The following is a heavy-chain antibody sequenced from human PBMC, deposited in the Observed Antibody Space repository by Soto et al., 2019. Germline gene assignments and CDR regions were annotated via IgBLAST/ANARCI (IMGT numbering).Heavy chain of an antibody. J-gene: IGHJ4*02. Sequence: ASVKVSCKASGYTFTSYAMHWVRQAPGQRLEWMGWINAGNGNTKYSQKFQGRVTITRDTSASTAYMELSSLRSEDTAVYYCARDLYDYVWGSYYGYWGQGTLGTVSS. CDR2: INAGNGNT. V-gene: IGHV1-3*01. D-gene: IGHD3-16*01. CDR1: GYTFTSYA. CDR3: ARDLYDYVWGSYYGY.